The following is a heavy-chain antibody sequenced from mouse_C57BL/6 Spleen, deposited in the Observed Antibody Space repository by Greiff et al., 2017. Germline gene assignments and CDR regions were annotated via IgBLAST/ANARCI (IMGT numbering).Heavy chain of an antibody. J-gene: IGHJ4*01. V-gene: IGHV5-4*01. CDR2: ISDGGSYT. CDR1: GFTFSSYA. Sequence: EVQGVESGGGLVKPGGSLKLSCAASGFTFSSYAMSWVRQTPEKRLEWVATISDGGSYTYYPDNVKGRFTISRDNAKNNLYLQMSHLKSEDTAMYYCARDEVYYYGSSYPFYAMDYWGQGTSVTVSS. CDR3: ARDEVYYYGSSYPFYAMDY. D-gene: IGHD1-1*01.